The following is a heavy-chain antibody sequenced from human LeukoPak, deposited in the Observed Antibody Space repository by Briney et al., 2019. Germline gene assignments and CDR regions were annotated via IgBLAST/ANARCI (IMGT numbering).Heavy chain of an antibody. D-gene: IGHD1-26*01. CDR2: INGDGSTA. CDR1: GFTFSSYW. V-gene: IGHV3-74*01. CDR3: ASHRYSGSYMAY. Sequence: GGSLRLSCAASGFTFSSYWIHWVRQAPGKGLVWVSRINGDGSTASYADSVKGRFTISRDNAKNTLYLQLNSLRAEDTAVYYCASHRYSGSYMAYWGQGTLVTVSS. J-gene: IGHJ4*02.